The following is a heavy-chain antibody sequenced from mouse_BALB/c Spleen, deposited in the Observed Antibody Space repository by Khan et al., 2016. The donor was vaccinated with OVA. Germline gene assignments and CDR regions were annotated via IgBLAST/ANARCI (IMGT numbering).Heavy chain of an antibody. D-gene: IGHD2-2*01. V-gene: IGHV2-3*01. CDR1: GFSLTSYG. Sequence: VQLQESGPGLVAPSQSLSITCTVSGFSLTSYGVNWVRQPPGKGLEWLGVIWGAGGTNYPSALKSRLSISKDNSKSQVFLKLNSLQTDDTATYYCANTREGYPYGMDYWGQGTSVTVSS. J-gene: IGHJ4*01. CDR3: ANTREGYPYGMDY. CDR2: IWGAGGT.